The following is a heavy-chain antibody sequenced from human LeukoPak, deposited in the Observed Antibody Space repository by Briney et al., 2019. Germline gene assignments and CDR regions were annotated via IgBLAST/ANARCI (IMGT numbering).Heavy chain of an antibody. J-gene: IGHJ4*02. V-gene: IGHV3-30*04. D-gene: IGHD4-17*01. CDR3: AREAVYGDYVFFGGLFDY. CDR1: GFTFSSYA. Sequence: GGSLRLSCAASGFTFSSYAMHWVRQAPGKGLEWVAVISYDGSNKYYADSVKGRFTISRDNSKNTLYLRMNSLRAEDTAVYYCAREAVYGDYVFFGGLFDYWGQGTLVTVSS. CDR2: ISYDGSNK.